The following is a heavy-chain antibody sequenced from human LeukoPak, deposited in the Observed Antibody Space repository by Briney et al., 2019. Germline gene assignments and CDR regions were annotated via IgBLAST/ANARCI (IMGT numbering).Heavy chain of an antibody. CDR3: ARDRTYYYHYGMDV. V-gene: IGHV4-34*01. CDR1: GGSFSGYY. CDR2: INHSGST. J-gene: IGHJ6*02. Sequence: ASETLSLTCAVYGGSFSGYYWSWIRQPPGKGLEWIGEINHSGSTNYNPSLKSRVTISVDTSKNQFSLKLSSATAADTAVYYCARDRTYYYHYGMDVWGQGTTVTVSS.